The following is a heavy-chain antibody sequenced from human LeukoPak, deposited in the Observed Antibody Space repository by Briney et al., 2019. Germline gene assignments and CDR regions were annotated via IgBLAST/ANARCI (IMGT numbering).Heavy chain of an antibody. D-gene: IGHD5-18*01. CDR3: AKAGGYSYGYPFDY. CDR2: ISYDGSNK. CDR1: GFTFSSYG. J-gene: IGHJ4*02. V-gene: IGHV3-30*18. Sequence: PGRSLRLSCAASGFTFSSYGMHWVRQAPGKGLEWVAVISYDGSNKYYADSVKGRFTISRDNSKNTLYLQMNSLRAEDTAVYYCAKAGGYSYGYPFDYWGQGTLVTVSS.